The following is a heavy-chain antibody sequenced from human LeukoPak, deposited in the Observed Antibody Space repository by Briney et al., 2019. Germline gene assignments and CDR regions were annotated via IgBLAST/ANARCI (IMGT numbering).Heavy chain of an antibody. D-gene: IGHD6-19*01. CDR1: GFTFSSYG. CDR3: ASTPVAGLFYYYYYGMDV. Sequence: PGGSLRLSCAASGFTFSSYGMHWVRQAPGKGLEWVSYISSSGSTIYYADSVKGRFTISRDNAKNSLYLQMNSLRAEDTAEYYCASTPVAGLFYYYYYGMDVWGQGTTVTVSS. V-gene: IGHV3-48*04. J-gene: IGHJ6*02. CDR2: ISSSGSTI.